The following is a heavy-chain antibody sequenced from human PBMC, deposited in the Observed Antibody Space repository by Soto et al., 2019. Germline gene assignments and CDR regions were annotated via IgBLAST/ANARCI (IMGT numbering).Heavy chain of an antibody. Sequence: EVQLVESGGGLVQPGGSLRLSCEASGFTFSNHWIHWVRQPPGKGLLWVSRISPDGSSTNYAGSVEGRFTVSRDNARNPLFLQMNSLRDDDTAEYYCVRGTRACYGIDYWGQGTLVTVSS. J-gene: IGHJ4*02. V-gene: IGHV3-74*01. CDR1: GFTFSNHW. CDR3: VRGTRACYGIDY. D-gene: IGHD1-1*01. CDR2: ISPDGSST.